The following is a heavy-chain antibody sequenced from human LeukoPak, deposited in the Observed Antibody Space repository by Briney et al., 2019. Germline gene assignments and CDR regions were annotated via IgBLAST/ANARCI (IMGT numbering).Heavy chain of an antibody. D-gene: IGHD6-19*01. V-gene: IGHV1-3*03. CDR1: GYTFTSYA. CDR2: INTGNGNT. J-gene: IGHJ5*02. Sequence: ASVKVSCKASGYTFTSYAMHWVRQAPGQRLEWMGWINTGNGNTKYSQEFQGRVTITRDTSANTTYMELSSLRSEDMAVYYCARWIAVAGTGWFDPWGQGTLVTVSS. CDR3: ARWIAVAGTGWFDP.